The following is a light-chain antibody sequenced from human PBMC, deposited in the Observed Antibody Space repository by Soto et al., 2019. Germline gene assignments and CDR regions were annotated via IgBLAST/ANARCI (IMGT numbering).Light chain of an antibody. Sequence: DIQMTQSPSSLSASVGDRVTITCRASQSISNYLNWYQQKPGQAPKLLIFAASSLQFGVPSRFSGSGSGTDFTLTISSLQPEDFATYYCQQSYSTPQTFGQGTRVEIK. CDR3: QQSYSTPQT. V-gene: IGKV1-39*01. CDR2: AAS. CDR1: QSISNY. J-gene: IGKJ1*01.